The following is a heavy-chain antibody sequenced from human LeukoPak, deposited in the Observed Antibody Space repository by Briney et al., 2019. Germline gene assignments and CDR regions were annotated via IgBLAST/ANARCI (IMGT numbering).Heavy chain of an antibody. CDR2: ISSSSSTI. CDR3: ARVRNTYYDILTDGRYLQH. J-gene: IGHJ1*01. V-gene: IGHV3-48*04. D-gene: IGHD3-9*01. Sequence: GGSLRLSCAASGFTFSSYSMTWVRQAPGKGLEWVSYISSSSSTIYYADSVKGRFTISRDNAKNSLYLQMNSLRAEDTAVYYCARVRNTYYDILTDGRYLQHWGQGTQVTVSS. CDR1: GFTFSSYS.